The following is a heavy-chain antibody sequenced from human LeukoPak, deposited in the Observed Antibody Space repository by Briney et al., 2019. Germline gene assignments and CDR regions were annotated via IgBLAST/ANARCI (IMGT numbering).Heavy chain of an antibody. D-gene: IGHD3-10*01. J-gene: IGHJ4*02. Sequence: SETQSLTCTVSGGSISSYYWSWVRQPPGKGLEWIGYVYYSGSTNYNPSLKSRVTISIDTSRTQFSLKLSSVTAADTAVYYCARSELLWFGGVNSGFDYWGQGTLVTVSS. CDR2: VYYSGST. CDR1: GGSISSYY. CDR3: ARSELLWFGGVNSGFDY. V-gene: IGHV4-59*01.